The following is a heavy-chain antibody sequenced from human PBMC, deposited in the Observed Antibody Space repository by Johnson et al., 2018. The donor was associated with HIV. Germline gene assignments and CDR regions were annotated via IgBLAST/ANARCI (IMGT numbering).Heavy chain of an antibody. Sequence: QVQLVESGGDVVQPGRSLRLSCTASGFTFSSYALHWIRQAPGKGLEWVAVLSYDGSNKYYADSVKGRFTISRDNSKNTLYLQMNSLRAEDTAVYYCARSLPYSSSVGFDIWGQGTMVTVSS. V-gene: IGHV3-30-3*01. CDR1: GFTFSSYA. D-gene: IGHD6-6*01. CDR3: ARSLPYSSSVGFDI. J-gene: IGHJ3*02. CDR2: LSYDGSNK.